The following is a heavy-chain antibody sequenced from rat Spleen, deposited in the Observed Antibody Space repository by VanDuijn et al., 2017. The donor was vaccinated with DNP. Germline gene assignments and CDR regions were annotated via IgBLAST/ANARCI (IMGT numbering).Heavy chain of an antibody. D-gene: IGHD1-4*01. V-gene: IGHV5-35*01. CDR1: GFIFRTNW. J-gene: IGHJ3*01. Sequence: EVQLVESGGGSVQPGSPLKLSCAASGFIFRTNWLNWIRQAPGKGLEWVASITPDGGITYYPDRVKGRFMISKDDVKNTGYLQMNNLRSEDTAMYYCVSGGPGINQGNWFAYWGQGTLVTVSS. CDR2: ITPDGGIT. CDR3: VSGGPGINQGNWFAY.